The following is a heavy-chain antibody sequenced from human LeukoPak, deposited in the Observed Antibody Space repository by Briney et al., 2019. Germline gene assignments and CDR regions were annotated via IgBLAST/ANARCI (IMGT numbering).Heavy chain of an antibody. CDR3: ARGVGGRYYFDY. CDR2: IYYSGST. J-gene: IGHJ4*02. CDR1: GGSISSSSYY. Sequence: SETLSLTCTVSGGSISSSSYYWGWIRQPPGKGLEWIGSIYYSGSTYYNPSLKSRVTISVDTSKNQFSLKLSSVTAADTAVYYCARGVGGRYYFDYWGQGTLVTVSS. V-gene: IGHV4-39*07. D-gene: IGHD1-26*01.